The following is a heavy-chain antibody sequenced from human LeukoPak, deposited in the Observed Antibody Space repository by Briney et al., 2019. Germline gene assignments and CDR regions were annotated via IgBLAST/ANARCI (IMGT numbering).Heavy chain of an antibody. J-gene: IGHJ4*02. CDR2: IYYSGST. CDR3: ARAYDFWSGYYHRGFDY. CDR1: GGSINSGGYY. Sequence: SEXLSXTXXVXGGSINSGGYYWGWIRQPPGKGLXWIGSIYYSGSTYYNPSLKSRVTISVDTSRKQFSLKLSSVTAADTAVYYCARAYDFWSGYYHRGFDYWGQGTLVTVSS. V-gene: IGHV4-39*01. D-gene: IGHD3-3*01.